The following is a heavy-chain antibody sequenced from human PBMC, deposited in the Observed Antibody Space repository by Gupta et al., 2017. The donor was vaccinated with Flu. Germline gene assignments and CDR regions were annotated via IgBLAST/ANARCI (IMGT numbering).Heavy chain of an antibody. V-gene: IGHV1-69*01. Sequence: QVQLVQTGAEAKEPGSSVKVHSKASGDTFSGYSMTWVRQAPGQGLEWMGAILPTLGAGNYEKKFQARVTITAFESTTTAYMEFSSLRTDDTAVYYGEREFPCGGDCYFLVAGGHRTMVSVSS. CDR2: ILPTLGAG. CDR1: GDTFSGYS. CDR3: EREFPCGGDCYFLVA. D-gene: IGHD2-21*02. J-gene: IGHJ4*01.